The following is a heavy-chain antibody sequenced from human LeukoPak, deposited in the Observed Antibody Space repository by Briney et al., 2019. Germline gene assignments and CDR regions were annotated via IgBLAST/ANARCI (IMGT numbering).Heavy chain of an antibody. CDR3: AKDGSWYGLDAFDI. D-gene: IGHD2-15*01. CDR2: IKQDGSEK. Sequence: GGSLRLSCAASGFSFSSYWMSWVRQAPGKGLEWVANIKQDGSEKYYVDSVKGRFTISRDNAKNSLFLQMNSLRAEDTAVYYCAKDGSWYGLDAFDIWGQGTMVTVSS. V-gene: IGHV3-7*03. CDR1: GFSFSSYW. J-gene: IGHJ3*02.